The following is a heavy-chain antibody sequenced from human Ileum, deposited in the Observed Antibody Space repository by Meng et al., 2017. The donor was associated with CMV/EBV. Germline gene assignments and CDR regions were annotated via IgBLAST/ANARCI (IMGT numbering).Heavy chain of an antibody. J-gene: IGHJ4*02. CDR1: NSAFSDYY. V-gene: IGHV4-34*01. D-gene: IGHD3-3*01. CDR3: ARASPQRRFLSY. CDR2: INNRGST. Sequence: QVPLQHWGPGQLKPSETLSLVCAVHNSAFSDYYWTWIRQSPGKGLEWIGEINNRGSTNYNPSLKSRVTISIDTSRNQFSLKLTSMTAADTAVYYCARASPQRRFLSYWGQGTLVTVSS.